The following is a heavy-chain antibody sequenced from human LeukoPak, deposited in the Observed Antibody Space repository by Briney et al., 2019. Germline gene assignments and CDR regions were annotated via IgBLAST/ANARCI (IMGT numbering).Heavy chain of an antibody. V-gene: IGHV4-34*01. Sequence: SETLSLTCAVYGGSFSGYYRSWIRQPPGKGLEWIGEINHSGSTNYNPSLKSRVTISVDTSKNQFSLKLSSVTAADTAVYYCARGRYDYVWGSYREWYFDYWGQGTLVTVSS. D-gene: IGHD3-16*02. J-gene: IGHJ4*02. CDR1: GGSFSGYY. CDR2: INHSGST. CDR3: ARGRYDYVWGSYREWYFDY.